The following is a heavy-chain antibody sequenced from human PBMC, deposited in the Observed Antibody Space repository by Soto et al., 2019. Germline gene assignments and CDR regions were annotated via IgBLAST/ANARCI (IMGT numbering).Heavy chain of an antibody. CDR3: AKAIAAAGTRRGMDV. CDR1: GFTFSSYA. CDR2: ISGSGVST. D-gene: IGHD6-13*01. V-gene: IGHV3-23*01. J-gene: IGHJ6*02. Sequence: EVQLLESGGGLVQPGGSLRLSCAASGFTFSSYAMSWVRQAPGKGLEWVSAISGSGVSTYYADSVKGRFTISRDNSKNTLYLQMNSLRAEDTAVYYCAKAIAAAGTRRGMDVWGQGTTVTVSS.